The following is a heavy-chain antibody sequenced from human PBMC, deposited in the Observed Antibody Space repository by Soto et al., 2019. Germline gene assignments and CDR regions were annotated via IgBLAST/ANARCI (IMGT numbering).Heavy chain of an antibody. CDR2: ISTSASTI. CDR1: GFTFSSYE. Sequence: PVGSLRLSCEASGFTFSSYEMNWVRQAPGKGLEWVSYISTSASTIYYADPVKGRFTISRDNAKNSLDLQMNSLRAEDTAVYYCARAAVRFNYYGSGTVRAFDIWGQGTMVTVSS. D-gene: IGHD3-10*01. J-gene: IGHJ3*02. CDR3: ARAAVRFNYYGSGTVRAFDI. V-gene: IGHV3-48*03.